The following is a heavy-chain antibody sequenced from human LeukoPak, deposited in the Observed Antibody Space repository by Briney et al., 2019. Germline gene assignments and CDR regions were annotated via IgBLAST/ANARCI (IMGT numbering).Heavy chain of an antibody. CDR3: ANLVVIPTSMRLEDY. Sequence: PSETLSLTCAVYGGSFSGYYWSWIRQPPGKGLEWIGEINHRGSTNYKPSLKSRVTISADTSKNQFSLKVNSVTAADTAVYYCANLVVIPTSMRLEDYWGQGTLVTVSS. CDR1: GGSFSGYY. CDR2: INHRGST. D-gene: IGHD3-22*01. J-gene: IGHJ4*02. V-gene: IGHV4-34*01.